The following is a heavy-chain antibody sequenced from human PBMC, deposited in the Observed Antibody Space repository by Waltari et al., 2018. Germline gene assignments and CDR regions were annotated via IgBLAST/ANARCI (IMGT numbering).Heavy chain of an antibody. CDR1: VDSMGNRDF. D-gene: IGHD2-15*01. CDR2: VQSSGRT. Sequence: QLQLQESGPGLVKPSGTLSLPCAVFVDSMGNRDFWSWVRQPPGKGLGWMGQVQSSGRTNYNPSFASRVTVSVDTSTRQFSLKVTSATAADTAVYYCARDRGRGLYLESWGQGILVTVSP. V-gene: IGHV4-4*02. CDR3: ARDRGRGLYLES. J-gene: IGHJ4*02.